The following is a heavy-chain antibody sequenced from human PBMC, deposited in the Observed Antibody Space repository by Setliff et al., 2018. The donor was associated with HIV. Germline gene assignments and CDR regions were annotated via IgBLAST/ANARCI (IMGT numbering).Heavy chain of an antibody. CDR3: ARGPDGDSQYFQH. CDR1: GYTFTGYY. Sequence: ASVKVSCKTSGYTFTGYYIHWVRQAPGQGLEWMGRISPNTGGTVYAQKFQGRVNMTRDTSTNTVYMDLSGLRSGDTALYYCARGPDGDSQYFQHWGQGTLVTVSS. J-gene: IGHJ1*01. CDR2: ISPNTGGT. V-gene: IGHV1-2*06. D-gene: IGHD4-17*01.